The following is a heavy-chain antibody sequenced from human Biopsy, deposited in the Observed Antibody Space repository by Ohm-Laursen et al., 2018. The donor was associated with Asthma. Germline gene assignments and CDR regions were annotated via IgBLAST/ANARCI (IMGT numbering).Heavy chain of an antibody. CDR2: ISYDGSNK. CDR1: VFTFSSYG. CDR3: AKESGSNYAFDI. V-gene: IGHV3-30*18. Sequence: SLRLSCTASVFTFSSYGMHWVRPAPRKALEWVAVISYDGSNKYYADSVKGRFTISRDNSKNTLYLQMNSLRAEDTAVYYCAKESGSNYAFDIWGQGTMVTVSS. J-gene: IGHJ3*02. D-gene: IGHD1-1*01.